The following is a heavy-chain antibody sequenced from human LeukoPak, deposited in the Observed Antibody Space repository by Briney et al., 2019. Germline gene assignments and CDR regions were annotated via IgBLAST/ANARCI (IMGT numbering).Heavy chain of an antibody. Sequence: SETVSLTCTVSGGSIRSSSYNWGWIRQPPGKGLEWIGSFQYTGSTHYHPSLKSRVTISVDTSKNQFSLKLSSVTAADTALYYCAGTGGSFYFYYYMDVWGKGTTITVSS. J-gene: IGHJ6*03. CDR2: FQYTGST. D-gene: IGHD1-26*01. CDR3: AGTGGSFYFYYYMDV. CDR1: GGSIRSSSYN. V-gene: IGHV4-39*07.